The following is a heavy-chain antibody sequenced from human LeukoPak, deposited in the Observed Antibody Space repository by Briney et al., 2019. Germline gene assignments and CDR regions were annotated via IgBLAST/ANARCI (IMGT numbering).Heavy chain of an antibody. Sequence: SETLSLTCAVYGGSFSGYYWSWIRQPPGKGLEWIGEINHSGSTNYNPSLKSRVTISVDTSKNQFSLKLSSVTAADTAVCYCARGGIVATTLFDYWGQGTLVTVSS. CDR3: ARGGIVATTLFDY. V-gene: IGHV4-34*01. D-gene: IGHD5-12*01. J-gene: IGHJ4*02. CDR2: INHSGST. CDR1: GGSFSGYY.